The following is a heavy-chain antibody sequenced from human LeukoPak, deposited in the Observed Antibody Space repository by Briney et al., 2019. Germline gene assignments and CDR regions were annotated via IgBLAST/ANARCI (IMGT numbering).Heavy chain of an antibody. CDR1: GGSISSYY. CDR3: ARAVAARRDHYYYYYMDV. D-gene: IGHD6-6*01. V-gene: IGHV4-59*01. CDR2: IYYSGST. J-gene: IGHJ6*03. Sequence: SETLSLTCTVSGGSISSYYWSWIRQPPGKGLEWIGYIYYSGSTNYNPSLKSRVTISADTSKNQFSLKLSSVTAADTAVYYCARAVAARRDHYYYYYMDVWGKGTTVTVSS.